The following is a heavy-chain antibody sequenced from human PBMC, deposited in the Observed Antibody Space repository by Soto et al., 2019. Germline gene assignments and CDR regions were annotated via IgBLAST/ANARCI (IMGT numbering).Heavy chain of an antibody. CDR2: ISYDGSNK. CDR1: GFTFSSYA. CDR3: AREAILEWLLGYGMDV. D-gene: IGHD3-3*01. V-gene: IGHV3-30-3*01. J-gene: IGHJ6*02. Sequence: QVQLVESGGGVVQPGRSLRLSCAASGFTFSSYAMHWVRQAPGKGLEWVAVISYDGSNKYYADSVKGRFTISRDNSKNTPYLQMNSLRAEDTAVYYCAREAILEWLLGYGMDVWGQGTTVTVSS.